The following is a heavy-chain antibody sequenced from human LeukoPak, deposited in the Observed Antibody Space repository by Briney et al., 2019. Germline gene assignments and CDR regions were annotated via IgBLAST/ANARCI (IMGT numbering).Heavy chain of an antibody. CDR2: ISAYNGNT. V-gene: IGHV1-18*01. CDR3: ARGLAVAGTSDFDY. J-gene: IGHJ4*02. CDR1: GYTFTSYG. D-gene: IGHD6-19*01. Sequence: ASVKVSCKASGYTFTSYGISWVRQAPGQGLEWMGWISAYNGNTNYAQKVQGRVTMTTDTSTSTAYMELRSLRSDDTAVYYCARGLAVAGTSDFDYWGQGTLVTVSS.